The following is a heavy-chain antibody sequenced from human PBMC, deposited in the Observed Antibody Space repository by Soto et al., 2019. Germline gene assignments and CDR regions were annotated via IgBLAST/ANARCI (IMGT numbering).Heavy chain of an antibody. CDR1: GFTFSSYE. J-gene: IGHJ3*02. D-gene: IGHD3-22*01. V-gene: IGHV3-48*03. Sequence: GGSLRLSCAASGFTFSSYEMNWVRQAPGKGLEWVSYISSSGSTMYYADSVRGRFTISRDNAKNSLYLQMNSLRAEDTAVYYCARERRYYDSSGYYDAFDIWGQGTMVTVSS. CDR3: ARERRYYDSSGYYDAFDI. CDR2: ISSSGSTM.